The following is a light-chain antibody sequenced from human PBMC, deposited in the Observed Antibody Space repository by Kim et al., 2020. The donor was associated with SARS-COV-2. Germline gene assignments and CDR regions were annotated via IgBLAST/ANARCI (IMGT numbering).Light chain of an antibody. Sequence: DIQMTQSPPTLSASVGDRLTITCRASQSISTRLAWYQQKPGNAPKLLIFDASALQSGVPPHFGGSGSGTEFTLTISSLQPDDFATCYCVQYHDHQTFCQGAKVYIK. V-gene: IGKV1-5*01. CDR2: DAS. J-gene: IGKJ1*01. CDR1: QSISTR. CDR3: VQYHDHQT.